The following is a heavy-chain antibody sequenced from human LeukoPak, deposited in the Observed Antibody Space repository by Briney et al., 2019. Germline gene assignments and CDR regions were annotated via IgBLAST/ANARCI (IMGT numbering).Heavy chain of an antibody. CDR2: IYYSGST. CDR3: ARDGGYSYGPGGYYYYGMDV. J-gene: IGHJ6*04. V-gene: IGHV4-59*01. Sequence: SETLSLTCTGSGGSISSYYWSWIRQPPGKGLEWIGYIYYSGSTNYNPSLKSRVTIPVDTSKNQFSLTLSSLTAADTAVYYCARDGGYSYGPGGYYYYGMDVWGKGTTVTVSS. D-gene: IGHD5-18*01. CDR1: GGSISSYY.